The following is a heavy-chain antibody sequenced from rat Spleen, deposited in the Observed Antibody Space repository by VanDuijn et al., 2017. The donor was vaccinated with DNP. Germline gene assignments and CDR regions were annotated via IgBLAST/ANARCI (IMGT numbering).Heavy chain of an antibody. D-gene: IGHD1-12*02. V-gene: IGHV2-4*01. J-gene: IGHJ4*01. CDR2: IWSGGST. CDR1: GFSLTSYG. Sequence: QVQLKESGPGLVQPSRTLSLTCTVSGFSLTSYGVSWVRQPPGKGLEWIAAIWSGGSTDYNSALKSRLSISRDTSKNQVFLKMNRLQTDDTGTYYCTRDQDYYYDGGYYPTMDAWGQGTSVTVSS. CDR3: TRDQDYYYDGGYYPTMDA.